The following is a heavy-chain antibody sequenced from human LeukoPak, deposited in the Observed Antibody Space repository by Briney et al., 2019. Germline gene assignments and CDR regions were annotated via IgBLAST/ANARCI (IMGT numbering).Heavy chain of an antibody. J-gene: IGHJ5*02. Sequence: PSQTLSLTCTVSGGSISSGDYYWSWIRQPPGKGLEWIGYIYYSGSTYYNPSLKSRVTISVDTSKNQFSLKLSSVTAADTAVYYCAREARGQLLYWFDPWGQGTLVTLSS. CDR2: IYYSGST. D-gene: IGHD2-2*01. CDR3: AREARGQLLYWFDP. CDR1: GGSISSGDYY. V-gene: IGHV4-30-4*08.